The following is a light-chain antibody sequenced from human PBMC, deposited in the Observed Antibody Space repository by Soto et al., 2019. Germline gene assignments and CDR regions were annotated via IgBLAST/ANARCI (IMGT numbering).Light chain of an antibody. V-gene: IGKV3-15*01. CDR1: QSIRSN. Sequence: EIVMTQPPDTLSVSPGEGATLSCRVSQSIRSNLAWYQQRPGQAPRLLMYGASTRADGIPARFTGSGSGTEFTLTISSLQSEDFAVYYCQQYHIWPPWTSGQGTKVDIK. CDR2: GAS. J-gene: IGKJ1*01. CDR3: QQYHIWPPWT.